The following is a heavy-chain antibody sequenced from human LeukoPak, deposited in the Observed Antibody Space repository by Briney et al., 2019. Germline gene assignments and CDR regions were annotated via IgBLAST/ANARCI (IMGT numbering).Heavy chain of an antibody. CDR3: EAYCSSTSRYAGTDY. D-gene: IGHD2-2*01. Sequence: SETLSLTCTVSGGSISSGDYYWSWIRQAPGRGLEWIGYIYYSGSTYYNPSLKSRVTISVDTSKNQFSLKLSSVTAADTAVYYCEAYCSSTSRYAGTDYWGQGTLVTVSS. CDR1: GGSISSGDYY. V-gene: IGHV4-30-4*01. J-gene: IGHJ4*02. CDR2: IYYSGST.